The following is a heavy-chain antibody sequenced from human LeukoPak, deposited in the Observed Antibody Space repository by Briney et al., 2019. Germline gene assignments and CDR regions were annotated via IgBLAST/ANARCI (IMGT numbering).Heavy chain of an antibody. D-gene: IGHD2-15*01. CDR1: GFTFSSYG. V-gene: IGHV3-30*02. CDR2: IWYDGSNK. CDR3: AKDSSEGGSGH. J-gene: IGHJ4*02. Sequence: GGSLRLSCAASGFTFSSYGMHWVRQAPGKGLEWVAVIWYDGSNKYYADSVKGRFTISRDNSKNTLYLQMNSLRAEDTAVYYCAKDSSEGGSGHWGQGTLVTVSP.